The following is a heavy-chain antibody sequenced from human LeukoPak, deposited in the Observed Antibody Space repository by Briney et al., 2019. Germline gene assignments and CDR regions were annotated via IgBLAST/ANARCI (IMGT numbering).Heavy chain of an antibody. J-gene: IGHJ4*02. CDR1: GFTFKTYS. D-gene: IGHD5-12*01. CDR2: ISSGGTYV. CDR3: ARDPGYSNSPYYLDY. V-gene: IGHV3-21*01. Sequence: RAGGSLRLSCVVSGFTFKTYSMNWVRQAPGKGLEWVPSISSGGTYVDYADSVKGRFTISRDNAKNSFYLQMNSLRAEDTAVFYCARDPGYSNSPYYLDYWGQGTLVTVSS.